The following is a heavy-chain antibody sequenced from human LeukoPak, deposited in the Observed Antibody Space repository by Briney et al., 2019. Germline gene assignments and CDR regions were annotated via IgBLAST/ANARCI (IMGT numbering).Heavy chain of an antibody. V-gene: IGHV3-53*01. CDR1: GFTVSSNS. Sequence: GGSLRLSCTVSGFTVSSNSMSWVRQAPGKGLEWVSFIYSDNTHYSDSVKGRFTISRDNSKNTLYLQMNSLRAEDTAVYYCAKDFRRDSSGYYYGGDAFDIWGQGTMVTVSS. D-gene: IGHD3-22*01. J-gene: IGHJ3*02. CDR3: AKDFRRDSSGYYYGGDAFDI. CDR2: IYSDNT.